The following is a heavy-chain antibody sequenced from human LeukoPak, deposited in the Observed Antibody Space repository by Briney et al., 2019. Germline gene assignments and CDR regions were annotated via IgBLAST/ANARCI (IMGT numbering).Heavy chain of an antibody. CDR3: ARECLSGICPYNNMDV. V-gene: IGHV4-59*10. D-gene: IGHD3-9*01. J-gene: IGHJ6*02. CDR2: IYSSGST. CDR1: GGSFSSSY. Sequence: SETLSLTCAVYGGSFSSSYWTWIRQPAGKGLEWIGRIYSSGSTNYNPSLKSRLTMSVDTSRNQFSLKLNSVTAADTAVYYCARECLSGICPYNNMDVWGQGTTVTVSS.